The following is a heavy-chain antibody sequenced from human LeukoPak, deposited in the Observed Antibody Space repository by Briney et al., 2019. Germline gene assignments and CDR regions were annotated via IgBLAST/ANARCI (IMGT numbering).Heavy chain of an antibody. CDR1: GGSISSYY. Sequence: AETLSLTCTVSGGSISSYYWSWIRQPPGKGLEGIGYIYYSGTTNYNPSLKSRVTISVDTSKNQFPLKLSSVAAADPAVYYCVSQGDWGGDCLSFDYWGERNLVTLS. D-gene: IGHD2-21*02. CDR2: IYYSGTT. V-gene: IGHV4-59*08. CDR3: VSQGDWGGDCLSFDY. J-gene: IGHJ4*02.